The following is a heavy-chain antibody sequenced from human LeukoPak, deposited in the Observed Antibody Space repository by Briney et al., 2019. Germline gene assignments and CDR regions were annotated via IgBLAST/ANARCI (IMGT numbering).Heavy chain of an antibody. J-gene: IGHJ3*02. CDR3: ARAEYCTNGVCYIWNAFDI. Sequence: ASVKVPCKASGYTFTSYGISWVRQAPGQGLEWMGWISAYNGNTNYAQKLQGRVTMTTDTSTSTAYMELRSLRSDDTAVYYCARAEYCTNGVCYIWNAFDIWGQGTMVTVSS. D-gene: IGHD2-8*01. V-gene: IGHV1-18*01. CDR2: ISAYNGNT. CDR1: GYTFTSYG.